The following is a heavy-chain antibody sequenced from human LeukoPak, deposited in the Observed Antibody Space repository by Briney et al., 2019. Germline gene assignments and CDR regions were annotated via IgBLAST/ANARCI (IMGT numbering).Heavy chain of an antibody. D-gene: IGHD1-26*01. CDR3: ARELRELAPLGY. CDR1: GGTFSSYA. CDR2: IIPIFGTA. J-gene: IGHJ4*02. Sequence: ASVKVSCKASGGTFSSYAISWVRQAPGQGLEWMGGIIPIFGTANYAQKFQGRVTITADESTSTAYMELSSLRSEDTAVYYCARELRELAPLGYWGQGTLVTVSS. V-gene: IGHV1-69*13.